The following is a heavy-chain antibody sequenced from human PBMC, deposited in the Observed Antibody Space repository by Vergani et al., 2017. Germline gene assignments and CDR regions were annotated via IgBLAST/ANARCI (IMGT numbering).Heavy chain of an antibody. J-gene: IGHJ1*01. CDR1: GGSISSSSYY. V-gene: IGHV4-39*01. Sequence: QLQLQESGPGLVKPSETLSLTCTVSGGSISSSSYYWGWIRQPPGKGLEWIGSIYYSGSTYYNPSLKSRVTISVDTSKNQFSLKLSSVTAADTAVYYCARGYMWQWLVLGYFQHWGQGTLVTVSS. CDR2: IYYSGST. CDR3: ARGYMWQWLVLGYFQH. D-gene: IGHD6-19*01.